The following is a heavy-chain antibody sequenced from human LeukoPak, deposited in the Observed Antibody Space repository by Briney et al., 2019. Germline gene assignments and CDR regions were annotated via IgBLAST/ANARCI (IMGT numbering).Heavy chain of an antibody. J-gene: IGHJ5*02. CDR1: GGSFSGYY. D-gene: IGHD1-1*01. CDR2: INHSGST. CDR3: ASLRANWNHVEAFDP. Sequence: PSETLSLTCAVYGGSFSGYYWSWIRQPPGKGREWFREINHSGSTNYHPSLKSRDTISIDTYKKQFSLKLSSVTAADTAVYYCASLRANWNHVEAFDPWGQGTLVTVSS. V-gene: IGHV4-34*01.